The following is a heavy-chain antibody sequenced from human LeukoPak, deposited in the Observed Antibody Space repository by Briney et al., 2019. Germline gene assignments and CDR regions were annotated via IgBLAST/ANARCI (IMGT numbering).Heavy chain of an antibody. Sequence: SETLSLTCTVSGGSISSYYWSWIRQPPGKGLEWIGYIYYSGSTNYNPSLKSRVTISVDTSKNQFSLKLSSVTAADTAVYYCARDMVRYNWFDPWGQGTLLTVSS. V-gene: IGHV4-59*01. CDR3: ARDMVRYNWFDP. D-gene: IGHD3-10*01. CDR2: IYYSGST. CDR1: GGSISSYY. J-gene: IGHJ5*02.